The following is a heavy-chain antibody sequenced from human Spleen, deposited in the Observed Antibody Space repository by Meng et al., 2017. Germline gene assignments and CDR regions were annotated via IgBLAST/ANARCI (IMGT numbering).Heavy chain of an antibody. D-gene: IGHD6-6*01. V-gene: IGHV4-59*01. J-gene: IGHJ4*02. CDR1: GGSISSYY. Sequence: SETLSLTCTVSGGSISSYYWSWIRQPPGKGLEWIGYIYYSGSTNYNPSLKSRVTISVDTPKNQFSLKLSSVTAADTAVYYCARETVSSSSESYIDYWGQGTLVTVSS. CDR2: IYYSGST. CDR3: ARETVSSSSESYIDY.